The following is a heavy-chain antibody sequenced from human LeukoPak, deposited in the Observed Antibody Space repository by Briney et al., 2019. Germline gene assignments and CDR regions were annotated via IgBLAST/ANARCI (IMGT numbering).Heavy chain of an antibody. CDR1: GFTFSSYS. CDR3: AKAQDVRGYYFDY. J-gene: IGHJ4*02. D-gene: IGHD3-10*02. Sequence: PGGSLRLSCAASGFTFSSYSMNWVRQAPGKGLVWVSRINPDGSYTNYADSVKGRFTISRDNAKNSLYLQMNSLRAEDAALYYCAKAQDVRGYYFDYWGQGTLVTVSS. V-gene: IGHV3-74*01. CDR2: INPDGSYT.